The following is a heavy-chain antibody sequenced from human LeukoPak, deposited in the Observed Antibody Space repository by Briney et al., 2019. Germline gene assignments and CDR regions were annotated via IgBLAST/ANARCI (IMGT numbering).Heavy chain of an antibody. D-gene: IGHD6-25*01. J-gene: IGHJ3*01. CDR1: GFTFSNYW. CDR3: ARRSAAKDAFDF. V-gene: IGHV3-74*01. Sequence: GGSLRLSSAASGFTFSNYWMHWVRHAPGKGLVWVSRISYDGSSTNYADSVKGRFTISRDNAKNTLYLQMNSMRAEDTAVYYCARRSAAKDAFDFWGQGTMVTVSS. CDR2: ISYDGSST.